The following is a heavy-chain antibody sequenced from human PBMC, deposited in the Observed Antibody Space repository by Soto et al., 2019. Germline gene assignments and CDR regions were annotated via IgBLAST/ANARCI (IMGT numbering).Heavy chain of an antibody. Sequence: QVQLVESGGGVVQPGRSLRLSCAASGFTFSSYGMHWVRQAPGKGLEWVAVISYDGSNKYYADSVKGRFTISRDNSKNTLYLQMHSLRAEDTAVYYCAKEWYSSSWEADYWGQGTLVTVSS. V-gene: IGHV3-30*18. CDR2: ISYDGSNK. D-gene: IGHD6-13*01. J-gene: IGHJ4*02. CDR3: AKEWYSSSWEADY. CDR1: GFTFSSYG.